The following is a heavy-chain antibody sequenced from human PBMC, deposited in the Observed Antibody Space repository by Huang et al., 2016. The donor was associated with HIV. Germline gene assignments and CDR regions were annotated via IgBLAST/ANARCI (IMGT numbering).Heavy chain of an antibody. CDR3: ARGRAAGTSDAFDI. D-gene: IGHD6-13*01. V-gene: IGHV6-1*01. J-gene: IGHJ3*02. Sequence: QVQLQQSGPGLVKPSQTVSLTCAISGDSVSSNSAAWYWLRQSPSRGLEWLGRTYYRSKWYNDYAVSMKGRITINPDTPRNQFSRQLNSVTPEDTAVYYCARGRAAGTSDAFDIWGQGTMVTVSS. CDR1: GDSVSSNSAA. CDR2: TYYRSKWYN.